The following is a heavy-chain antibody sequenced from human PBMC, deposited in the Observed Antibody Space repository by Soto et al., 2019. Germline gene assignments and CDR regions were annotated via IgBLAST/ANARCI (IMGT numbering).Heavy chain of an antibody. Sequence: QVHLVQSEVEVRKPGSSVKVSCKSSGGSFTTDSIIWVRQAPGQGLEWMGGINPLFRTPVYAQKFQGRVTISADESTSAAHLEVTGLTPEDTAVYFCAKGVASSDWGQGTPVTVSS. CDR3: AKGVASSD. D-gene: IGHD5-12*01. CDR2: INPLFRTP. V-gene: IGHV1-69*01. J-gene: IGHJ4*02. CDR1: GGSFTTDS.